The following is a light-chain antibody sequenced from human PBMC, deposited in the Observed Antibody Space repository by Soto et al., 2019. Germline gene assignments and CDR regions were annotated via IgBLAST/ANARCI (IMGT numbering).Light chain of an antibody. Sequence: QAVLTQPPSASGTPGQRVSFSCSGSSSNIGVNTVNWYQQLPGSAPKLLIYNNNQRPSGVPDQFSGSKSGTSASLAISGLQSEDEADYYCAAWDDNLKGVVFGGGTQLTVL. CDR3: AAWDDNLKGVV. CDR2: NNN. V-gene: IGLV1-44*01. CDR1: SSNIGVNT. J-gene: IGLJ3*02.